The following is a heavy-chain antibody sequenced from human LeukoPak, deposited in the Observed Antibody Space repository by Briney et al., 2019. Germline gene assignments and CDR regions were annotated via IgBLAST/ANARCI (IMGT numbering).Heavy chain of an antibody. CDR2: INPNSGGT. CDR3: ARASRGYSGYDGPYYGMDV. D-gene: IGHD5-12*01. Sequence: ASVKVSCKASGYTFTGYYMHWVRQAPGQGLEWMGWINPNSGGTNYAQKFQGRVTMTRDTSISTAYMELSSVTAADTAVYYCARASRGYSGYDGPYYGMDVWGQGTTVTVSS. V-gene: IGHV1-2*02. CDR1: GYTFTGYY. J-gene: IGHJ6*02.